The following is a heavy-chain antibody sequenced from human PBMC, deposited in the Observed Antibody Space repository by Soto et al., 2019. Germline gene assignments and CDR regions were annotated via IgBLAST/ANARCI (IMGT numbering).Heavy chain of an antibody. CDR1: GFTFSSYG. J-gene: IGHJ4*02. CDR2: ISYDGSNK. Sequence: QVQLVESGGGVVQPGRSLRLSCAASGFTFSSYGMHWVRQAPGKGLEWVAVISYDGSNKYYADSVKGRFTISRDNSKNPLYLQMNSLRAEDTAVYYCAKGATGYYGSGSYIPVEYFDYWGQGTLVTVSS. CDR3: AKGATGYYGSGSYIPVEYFDY. D-gene: IGHD3-10*01. V-gene: IGHV3-30*18.